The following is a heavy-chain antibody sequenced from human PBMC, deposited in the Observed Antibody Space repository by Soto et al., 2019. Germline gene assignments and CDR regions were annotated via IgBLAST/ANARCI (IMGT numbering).Heavy chain of an antibody. V-gene: IGHV1-18*01. Sequence: ASVKVSCKASGYSFTSYGISWVRRAPGQGLEWMGWISPYNGHIQSVQRFQGRVSMTTDTSTTTAYMELRNLRSDDTAQCYCARDLTIVPAAHPRLENYGMDVWGQGTTVTVSS. CDR2: ISPYNGHI. CDR1: GYSFTSYG. J-gene: IGHJ6*02. CDR3: ARDLTIVPAAHPRLENYGMDV. D-gene: IGHD2-2*01.